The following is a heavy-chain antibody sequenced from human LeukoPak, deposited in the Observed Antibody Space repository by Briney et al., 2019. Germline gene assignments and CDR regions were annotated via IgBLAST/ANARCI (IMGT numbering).Heavy chain of an antibody. J-gene: IGHJ4*02. CDR3: ARDLYQSTVVVPDLLASDY. CDR1: GYTFTSYG. CDR2: ISAYNGNT. D-gene: IGHD2-2*01. Sequence: ASVKVSCKASGYTFTSYGISWVRQAPGQGLEWMGWISAYNGNTNYAQKLQGRVTMTTDISTSIAYMELRSLRSDDTAVYYCARDLYQSTVVVPDLLASDYWGQGTLVTVSS. V-gene: IGHV1-18*01.